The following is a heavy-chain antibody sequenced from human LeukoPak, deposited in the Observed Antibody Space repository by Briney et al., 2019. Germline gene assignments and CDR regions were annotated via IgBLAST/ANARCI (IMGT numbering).Heavy chain of an antibody. CDR3: ARGFGIRSYFDY. Sequence: SETLSLTCTVSGVSISSYCWSWIRQPPEKGLEWIGYIYYTGSTNYNPSLKSRVTISVDTSKNQFSLKLSSVTAADTAVYYCARGFGIRSYFDYWGQGTLVTVSS. J-gene: IGHJ4*02. CDR2: IYYTGST. CDR1: GVSISSYC. V-gene: IGHV4-59*01. D-gene: IGHD2-21*01.